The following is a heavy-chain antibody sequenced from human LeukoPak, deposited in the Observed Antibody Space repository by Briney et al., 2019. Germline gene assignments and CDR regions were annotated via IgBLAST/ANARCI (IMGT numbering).Heavy chain of an antibody. CDR3: ARLKGIAVAGPTDY. CDR2: ISSSSSTI. CDR1: GFTFSSYS. D-gene: IGHD6-19*01. J-gene: IGHJ4*02. V-gene: IGHV3-48*01. Sequence: GGSLRLSCAASGFTFSSYSMNWVRQAPGKGLEWVSYISSSSSTIYYADSVKGRFTISRDNAKNSLYLQMNSLRAEDTAVYYCARLKGIAVAGPTDYWGQGTLVTVSS.